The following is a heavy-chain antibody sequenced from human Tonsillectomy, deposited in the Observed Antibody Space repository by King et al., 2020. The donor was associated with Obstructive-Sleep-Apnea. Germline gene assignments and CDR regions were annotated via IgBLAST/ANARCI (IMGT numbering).Heavy chain of an antibody. D-gene: IGHD3-22*01. CDR2: ISYDTGTNK. V-gene: IGHV3-30-3*01. CDR1: GFTFSSYA. J-gene: IGHJ4*02. CDR3: ASGSGYYYFEY. Sequence: VQLVESGGDVVQPGRSLRLSCAGSGFTFSSYAIHWVRQAPGKGLEWVEGISYDTGTNKFYTDSVKGRFTISRDNSKNTMYLHMNSLRAEDTAVYFCASGSGYYYFEYWGQGTLVTVSS.